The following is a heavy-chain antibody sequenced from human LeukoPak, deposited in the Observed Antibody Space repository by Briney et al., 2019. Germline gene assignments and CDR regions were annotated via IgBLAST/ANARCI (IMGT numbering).Heavy chain of an antibody. CDR2: IIPIFGTA. J-gene: IGHJ6*03. V-gene: IGHV1-69*05. CDR3: ASRKVRARNYYYYMDV. Sequence: ASVKVSCKASGGTFSSYAISWVRQAPGQGLEWMGGIIPIFGTANYAQKFQGRVTITTDESTSTAYMELSSLRSEDTAVYYCASRKVRARNYYYYMDVWGKGTTVTVSS. D-gene: IGHD3-10*01. CDR1: GGTFSSYA.